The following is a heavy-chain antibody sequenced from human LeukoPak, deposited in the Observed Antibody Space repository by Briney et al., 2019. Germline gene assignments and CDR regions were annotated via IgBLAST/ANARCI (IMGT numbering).Heavy chain of an antibody. J-gene: IGHJ4*02. CDR3: AKPTTVTTAFFDY. V-gene: IGHV3-30*02. CDR1: GFTFSSYG. D-gene: IGHD4-17*01. Sequence: GGSLRLSCAASGFTFSSYGMHWVRQAPGKGLEWVAFIRYDGSNKYYADSVKGRFTISRDNSKNTLYLQMNSLRAEDTAVYYCAKPTTVTTAFFDYWGQGTLVTVSS. CDR2: IRYDGSNK.